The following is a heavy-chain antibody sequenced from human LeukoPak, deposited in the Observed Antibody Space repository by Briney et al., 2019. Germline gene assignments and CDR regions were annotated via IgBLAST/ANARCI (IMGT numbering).Heavy chain of an antibody. V-gene: IGHV3-53*01. Sequence: GGSLRLSCAASGFTFSDYYMSWIRQAPGKGLEWVSVIYSGGSTYYADSVKGRFTISRDNSKNTLYLQMNSLRAEDTAVYYCARGGAPGDYFDYWGQGTLVTVSS. CDR1: GFTFSDYY. CDR3: ARGGAPGDYFDY. D-gene: IGHD3-16*01. CDR2: IYSGGST. J-gene: IGHJ4*02.